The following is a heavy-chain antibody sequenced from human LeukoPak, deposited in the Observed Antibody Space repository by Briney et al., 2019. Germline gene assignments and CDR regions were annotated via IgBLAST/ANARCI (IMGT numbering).Heavy chain of an antibody. V-gene: IGHV3-30*04. CDR2: IGHDGADK. J-gene: IGHJ4*02. CDR1: GFTFSSYA. Sequence: GGSLRLSCAASGFTFSSYAMSWVRQAPGKWLEWVALIGHDGADKYYADSVKGRFLISRDNSKNMLFLQMNSLIIEDTAVYYCARNSDYYDYSPQSVWGQGTLVTVS. CDR3: ARNSDYYDYSPQSV. D-gene: IGHD3-22*01.